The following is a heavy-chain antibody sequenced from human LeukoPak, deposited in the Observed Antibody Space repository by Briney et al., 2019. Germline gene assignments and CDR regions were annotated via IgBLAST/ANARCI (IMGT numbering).Heavy chain of an antibody. Sequence: SETLSLTCTVSGGSVSSGSYYWSWIRQPPGKGLEWIGYIYYSGSTNYNPSLKSRVTISVDTSKNQFSLKLSSVTAADTAVYYCARSYYDSSGDYYYYYGMDVWGQGTTVTVSS. V-gene: IGHV4-61*01. CDR3: ARSYYDSSGDYYYYYGMDV. D-gene: IGHD3-22*01. J-gene: IGHJ6*02. CDR2: IYYSGST. CDR1: GGSVSSGSYY.